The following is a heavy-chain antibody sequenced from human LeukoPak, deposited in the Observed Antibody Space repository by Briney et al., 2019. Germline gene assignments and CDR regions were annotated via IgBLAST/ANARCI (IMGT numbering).Heavy chain of an antibody. Sequence: GASVKVSCKASGYTFTGYYMHWVRQAPGQGLECMGWINPNSGGTNYAQKFQGRVTMTRDTSISTAYMELSRLRSDDTAVYYCARASLLWFGEFLDYWGQGTLVTVSS. CDR1: GYTFTGYY. J-gene: IGHJ4*02. CDR3: ARASLLWFGEFLDY. D-gene: IGHD3-10*01. CDR2: INPNSGGT. V-gene: IGHV1-2*02.